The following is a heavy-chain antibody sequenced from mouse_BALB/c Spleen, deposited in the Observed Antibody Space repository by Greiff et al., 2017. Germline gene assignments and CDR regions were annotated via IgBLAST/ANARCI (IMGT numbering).Heavy chain of an antibody. CDR1: GFSLTSYG. J-gene: IGHJ4*01. Sequence: VQVVESGPGLVAPSQSLSITCTVSGFSLTSYGVHWVRQPPGKGLEWLGVIWAGGSTNYNSALMSRLSISKDNSKSQVFLKMNSLQTDDTAMYYCARGGLTTVVNAMDYWGQGTSVTVSS. V-gene: IGHV2-9*02. D-gene: IGHD1-1*01. CDR2: IWAGGST. CDR3: ARGGLTTVVNAMDY.